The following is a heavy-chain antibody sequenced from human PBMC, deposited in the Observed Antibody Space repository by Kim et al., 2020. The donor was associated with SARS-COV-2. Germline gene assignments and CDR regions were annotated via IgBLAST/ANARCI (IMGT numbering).Heavy chain of an antibody. J-gene: IGHJ6*03. V-gene: IGHV3-33*01. Sequence: ADSGKGRFTSARDNSKNTLYLQMNSLLAEDSAVYYCARDNPYLYYYYMDVWGKGTTVTVSS. CDR3: ARDNPYLYYYYMDV.